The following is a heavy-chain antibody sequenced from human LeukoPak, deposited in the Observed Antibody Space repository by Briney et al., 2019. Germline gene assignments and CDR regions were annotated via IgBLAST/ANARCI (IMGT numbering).Heavy chain of an antibody. Sequence: GASVKVSCKASGYTFTSYAMNWVRQVPGQGLEWMGWINTNTGNPTYAQGFTGRFVFSLDTSVSTAYLQISSLKAEDTAVYYCARVLGGKLERPLQVWGQGTLVTVSS. CDR2: INTNTGNP. D-gene: IGHD1-1*01. CDR1: GYTFTSYA. V-gene: IGHV7-4-1*02. J-gene: IGHJ4*02. CDR3: ARVLGGKLERPLQV.